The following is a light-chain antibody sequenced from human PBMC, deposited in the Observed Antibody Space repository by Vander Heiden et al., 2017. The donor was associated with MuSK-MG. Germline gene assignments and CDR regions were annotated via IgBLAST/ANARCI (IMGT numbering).Light chain of an antibody. CDR1: RSITNW. J-gene: IGKJ2*01. V-gene: IGKV1-5*03. Sequence: DIQLTQSPSTLPASVGDRVTITCRASRSITNWLAWYQRKPGKAPKLLISKASTLQSGVPSRFSGSGSGTDFTLTISSLQPEDFATYYCQQYNSYSPYTFGQGTKVEIK. CDR2: KAS. CDR3: QQYNSYSPYT.